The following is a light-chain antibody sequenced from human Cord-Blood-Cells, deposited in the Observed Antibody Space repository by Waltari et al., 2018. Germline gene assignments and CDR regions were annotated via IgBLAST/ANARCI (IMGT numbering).Light chain of an antibody. CDR2: GAS. CDR3: QQYNNWPPWT. J-gene: IGKJ1*01. Sequence: EIVMTQSPATLSVSPGERATLSCRASQSVSSNLAWYQQKPGQAPRRLIYGASTRATGIAARFSGSGSGTEFTLTISSLQSEDFAVYYCQQYNNWPPWTFGQGTKVEIK. V-gene: IGKV3-15*01. CDR1: QSVSSN.